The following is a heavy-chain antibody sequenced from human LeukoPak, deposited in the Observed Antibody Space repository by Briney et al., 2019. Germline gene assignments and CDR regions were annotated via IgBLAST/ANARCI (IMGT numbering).Heavy chain of an antibody. Sequence: PGGSLRLSCAASGFTFSSYAMSWVRQAPGKGLDWVSAISGSGGNTYYADSVKGRITISRDNSKNTLYLQMNSLRAEDTAVCYCAKDQYGGNPQYYFDYWGHGTLVTVSS. J-gene: IGHJ4*01. CDR3: AKDQYGGNPQYYFDY. D-gene: IGHD4-23*01. CDR2: ISGSGGNT. V-gene: IGHV3-23*01. CDR1: GFTFSSYA.